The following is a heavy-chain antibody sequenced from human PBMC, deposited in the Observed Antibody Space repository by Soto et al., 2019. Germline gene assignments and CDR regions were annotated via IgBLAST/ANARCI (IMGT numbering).Heavy chain of an antibody. Sequence: ASVKVSCKVSGYTLTELSMHWVRQAPGKRLEWMGGFDAEDGETIYAQKFQDRVTMTRDTSATTAYIEMSSLRSEDTAVYYCARGSYYYESSGYYPDYWGQGTLVTVSS. CDR3: ARGSYYYESSGYYPDY. CDR1: GYTLTELS. D-gene: IGHD3-22*01. V-gene: IGHV1-24*01. CDR2: FDAEDGET. J-gene: IGHJ4*02.